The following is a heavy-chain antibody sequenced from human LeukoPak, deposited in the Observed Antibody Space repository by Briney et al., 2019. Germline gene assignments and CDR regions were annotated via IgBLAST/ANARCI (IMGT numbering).Heavy chain of an antibody. CDR3: AKDRSWGFDY. D-gene: IGHD7-27*01. Sequence: SETLSLTCTVSGGSISSYYWSWIRQPPGKGLEWIGYIYYSGSTNYNPSLKSRVTISVDTSKNQFSLKLSSVTAEDTAVYYCAKDRSWGFDYWGQGTLVTVSS. CDR1: GGSISSYY. CDR2: IYYSGST. J-gene: IGHJ4*02. V-gene: IGHV4-59*01.